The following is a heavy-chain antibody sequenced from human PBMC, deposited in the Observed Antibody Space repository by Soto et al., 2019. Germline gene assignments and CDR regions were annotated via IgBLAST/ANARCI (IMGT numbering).Heavy chain of an antibody. D-gene: IGHD6-19*01. CDR2: IVVGSGNT. J-gene: IGHJ3*02. CDR1: GFTFTSSA. Sequence: GASVKVSCKASGFTFTSSAVQWVRQARGQRLEWIGWIVVGSGNTNYAQKFQERVTITRDMSTSTAYMELSSLRSEDTALYYCAADYSIAVAGPRGFDIWGQGTMVTVSS. V-gene: IGHV1-58*01. CDR3: AADYSIAVAGPRGFDI.